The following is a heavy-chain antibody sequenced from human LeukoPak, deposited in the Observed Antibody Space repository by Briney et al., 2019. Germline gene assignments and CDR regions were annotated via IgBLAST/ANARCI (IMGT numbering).Heavy chain of an antibody. CDR1: GDSISSFY. D-gene: IGHD3-3*01. CDR3: ARHEITIFGVGATGGFDY. CDR2: FYTSGST. Sequence: PSETLSLTCTVSGDSISSFYWSWIRQPAGKGLEWIGRFYTSGSTNYNPSLKSRVTMSVDTSKNQFSLKLSSVTAADTAVYYCARHEITIFGVGATGGFDYWGQGTLVTVSS. J-gene: IGHJ4*02. V-gene: IGHV4-4*07.